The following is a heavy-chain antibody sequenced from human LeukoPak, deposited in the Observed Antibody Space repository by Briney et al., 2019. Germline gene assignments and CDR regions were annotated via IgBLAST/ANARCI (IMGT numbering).Heavy chain of an antibody. V-gene: IGHV3-48*03. J-gene: IGHJ6*03. CDR3: ARDAFSYYYYYMDV. CDR1: GFTFSSYE. Sequence: GGSLRLSCAASGFTFSSYEMNWVRQAPGKGLEWVSYISSSDSTIYYADSVKGRFTISRDNAKNSLYLQMNSLRAEDTAVYYCARDAFSYYYYYMDVWGKGTTVTVSS. CDR2: ISSSDSTI.